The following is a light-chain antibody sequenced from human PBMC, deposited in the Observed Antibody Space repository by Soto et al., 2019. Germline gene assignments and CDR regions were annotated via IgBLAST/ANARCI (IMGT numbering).Light chain of an antibody. Sequence: EIVLTQSPGTLSLSPGERATLSCRASQSVASNYLAWYQQKPGQAPRVLIYGASSRASGIPDRFSGSGSGTDFTLTISRLEPEDFAVYYCQQYGLSHTFDQGTKLEIK. V-gene: IGKV3-20*01. CDR1: QSVASNY. CDR3: QQYGLSHT. J-gene: IGKJ2*01. CDR2: GAS.